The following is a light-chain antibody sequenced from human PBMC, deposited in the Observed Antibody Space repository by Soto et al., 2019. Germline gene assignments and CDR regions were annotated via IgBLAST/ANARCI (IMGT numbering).Light chain of an antibody. Sequence: IGLTQSPGTLSLSPGERATLSCRASQSFVNMYLAWYQQKPGQSPRLLIYGASARATGIPDRLSGGGSGAEYTLTISSLQSEDFAVYYCQQYDKWPRTFGQGPRWIS. CDR2: GAS. CDR1: QSFVNMY. J-gene: IGKJ1*01. CDR3: QQYDKWPRT. V-gene: IGKV3-15*01.